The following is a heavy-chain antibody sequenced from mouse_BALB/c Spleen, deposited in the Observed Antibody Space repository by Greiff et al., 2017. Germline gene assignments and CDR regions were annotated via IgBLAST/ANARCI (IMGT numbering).Heavy chain of an antibody. Sequence: EVKLMESGGGLVKPGGSLKLSCAASGFTFSSYAMSWVRQTPEKRLEWVASISSGGSTYYPDSVKGRFTISRDNARNILYLQMSSLRSEDTAMYYCARVESMITTEETGAWFAYWGQGTLVTVSA. CDR3: ARVESMITTEETGAWFAY. J-gene: IGHJ3*01. D-gene: IGHD2-4*01. V-gene: IGHV5-6-5*01. CDR1: GFTFSSYA. CDR2: ISSGGST.